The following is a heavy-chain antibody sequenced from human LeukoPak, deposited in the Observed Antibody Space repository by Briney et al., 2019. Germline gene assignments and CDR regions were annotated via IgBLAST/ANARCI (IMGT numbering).Heavy chain of an antibody. CDR2: ISHSGGST. Sequence: GGSLRLSCAASGFTFSSYAMSWVRQAPGKGLEWVSGISHSGGSTYYADSVKGRFTISRDNSKNTLYLQMNSLRAEDTAVYYCAKGRDSSGYFDYWGQGTLVTVSS. D-gene: IGHD3-22*01. J-gene: IGHJ4*02. CDR1: GFTFSSYA. CDR3: AKGRDSSGYFDY. V-gene: IGHV3-23*01.